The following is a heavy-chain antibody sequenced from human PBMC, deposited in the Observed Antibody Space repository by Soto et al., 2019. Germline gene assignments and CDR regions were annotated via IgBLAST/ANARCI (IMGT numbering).Heavy chain of an antibody. V-gene: IGHV4-39*01. CDR2: IYYSGNT. CDR3: VGSFYDWFDP. D-gene: IGHD4-17*01. J-gene: IGHJ5*02. Sequence: PSETLSLTCTVSGGSVSSTKYYWDWIRQPPGKGLEWIGSIYYSGNTNYNSSLKSRVTMSVDTSKNQLSLKLRSVTAADTAVYYCVGSFYDWFDPWGQGTQVTVSS. CDR1: GGSVSSTKYY.